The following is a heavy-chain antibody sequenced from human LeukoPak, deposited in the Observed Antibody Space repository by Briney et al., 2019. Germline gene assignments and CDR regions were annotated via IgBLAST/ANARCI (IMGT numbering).Heavy chain of an antibody. V-gene: IGHV4-34*01. D-gene: IGHD1-26*01. CDR3: ARGSIVGWFDP. J-gene: IGHJ5*02. Sequence: SETLSLTCAVDGASLSDFFWNWIRQSPGKGLEWIGEMNQGGGARFNPSLESRVIIAVDTSKNQFTLKVNSVTDADTAVYYCARGSIVGWFDPWGQGTLVTVSS. CDR1: GASLSDFF. CDR2: MNQGGGA.